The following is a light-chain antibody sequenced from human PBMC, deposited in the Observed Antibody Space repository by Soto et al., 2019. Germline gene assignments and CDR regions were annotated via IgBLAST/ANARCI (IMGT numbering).Light chain of an antibody. Sequence: QSALAQPPSVSGAPGQRVTISCTGSSSNIGAGYVVHWYQQLPGAAPKLLIFSDNNRPSGVPDRFSGSKSGTSASLAITGLRAEDEAHYYCQSSGNNSDYVFGTGTKVTVL. CDR1: SSNIGAGYV. V-gene: IGLV1-40*01. J-gene: IGLJ1*01. CDR3: QSSGNNSDYV. CDR2: SDN.